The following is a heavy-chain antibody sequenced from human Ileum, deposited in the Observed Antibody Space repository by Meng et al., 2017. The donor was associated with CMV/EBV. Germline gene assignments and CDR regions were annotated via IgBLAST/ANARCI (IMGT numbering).Heavy chain of an antibody. CDR1: GFVFTTAW. V-gene: IGHV3-15*01. J-gene: IGHJ4*02. CDR2: IKSKILDEKT. D-gene: IGHD1-26*01. Sequence: EIEGVVLGRGLGKLGGYLRRSRAASGFVFTTAWLGWVRQAQGKGMEWVGIIKSKILDEKTDYAASVKVRFTISRDDSRITVYLQMNSLKTEDTAIYYCTTEGATRYWGQGTLVTVSS. CDR3: TTEGATRY.